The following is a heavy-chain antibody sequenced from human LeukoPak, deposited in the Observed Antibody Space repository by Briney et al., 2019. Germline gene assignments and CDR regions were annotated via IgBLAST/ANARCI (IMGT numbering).Heavy chain of an antibody. D-gene: IGHD6-6*01. J-gene: IGHJ4*02. Sequence: PSETLSLTCTVSGGSISSSSYYWGWIRQPPGKGLEWIGSIYYSGSTYYNPSLKSRVTISVDTSKNQFSLKLSSVTAADTAVYYCARPSIAAPWGQGTLVTVST. CDR2: IYYSGST. CDR1: GGSISSSSYY. V-gene: IGHV4-39*01. CDR3: ARPSIAAP.